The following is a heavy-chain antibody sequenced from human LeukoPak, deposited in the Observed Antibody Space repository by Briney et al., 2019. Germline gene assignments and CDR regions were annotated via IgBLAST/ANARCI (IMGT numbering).Heavy chain of an antibody. CDR1: GYTFTNYG. CDR3: AKAGGWAREDYKGYAFDI. CDR2: ISTYNGNT. D-gene: IGHD6-19*01. V-gene: IGHV1-18*01. J-gene: IGHJ3*02. Sequence: ASVKVSCKASGYTFTNYGIVWVRPAPGQGLEWMGWISTYNGNTNYAQEIQGRVTMTTDTSTSTAYMELRSLISDDTAVYYCAKAGGWAREDYKGYAFDIWGQGTMVTVS.